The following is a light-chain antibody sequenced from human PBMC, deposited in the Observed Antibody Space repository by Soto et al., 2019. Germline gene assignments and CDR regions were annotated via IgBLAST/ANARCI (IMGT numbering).Light chain of an antibody. V-gene: IGLV2-14*02. J-gene: IGLJ2*01. Sequence: QSALTQPASVSWSPGQSITISCTGTRSDVGTYHFVSWYQHHPDKAPKLLIYSDNLRPSGVPDRFSGSKSGTAASLAISGLQSEDEADYYCEAWDDSLKGVVFGGGTKVTVL. CDR1: RSDVGTYHF. CDR2: SDN. CDR3: EAWDDSLKGVV.